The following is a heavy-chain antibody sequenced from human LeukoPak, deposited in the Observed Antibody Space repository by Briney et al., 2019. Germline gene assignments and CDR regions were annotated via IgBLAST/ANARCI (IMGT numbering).Heavy chain of an antibody. CDR1: GFTFSSYW. CDR3: ARNIGGATSWGDFDY. D-gene: IGHD1-26*01. Sequence: GGSLRLSCAASGFTFSSYWMSWVRQAPGKGLEWVANIKQDGSEKYYVDSVKGRFTISRDNAKNSLYLQMNSLRAEDTAVYYCARNIGGATSWGDFDYWGQGTLVTVSS. CDR2: IKQDGSEK. J-gene: IGHJ4*02. V-gene: IGHV3-7*01.